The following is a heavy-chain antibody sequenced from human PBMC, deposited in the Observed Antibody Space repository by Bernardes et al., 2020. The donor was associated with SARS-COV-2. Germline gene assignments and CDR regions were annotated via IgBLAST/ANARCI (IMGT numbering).Heavy chain of an antibody. Sequence: GGSLRLSCAASGFTFSRHYMHWVRQVPGTGLVWVSEIRGDGGTTRYADSVEGRFTISRDNAKNTLYLQMYSLGVEDTAVYYCVRGTIDWKGSDYWGRGSLVTVSS. J-gene: IGHJ4*02. V-gene: IGHV3-74*01. CDR1: GFTFSRHY. CDR2: IRGDGGTT. CDR3: VRGTIDWKGSDY. D-gene: IGHD3-9*01.